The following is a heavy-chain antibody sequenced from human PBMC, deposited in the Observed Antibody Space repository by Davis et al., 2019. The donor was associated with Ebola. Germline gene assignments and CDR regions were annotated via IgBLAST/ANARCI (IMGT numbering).Heavy chain of an antibody. CDR3: AKDPAGHAAGDDY. Sequence: GESLKISCEASGFSFKDFGMHWVRQAPGKGLEWVAFIWYDGRNQHYIDSVKGRFTISRDNSKNTLYLHMNNLRLEDTAVYYCAKDPAGHAAGDDYWGQGNLVTVSS. CDR1: GFSFKDFG. D-gene: IGHD2-2*01. J-gene: IGHJ4*02. V-gene: IGHV3-30*02. CDR2: IWYDGRNQ.